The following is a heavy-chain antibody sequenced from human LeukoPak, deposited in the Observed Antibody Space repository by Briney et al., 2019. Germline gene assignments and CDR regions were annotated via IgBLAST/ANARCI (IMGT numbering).Heavy chain of an antibody. V-gene: IGHV4-4*07. CDR1: GGSISNYYY. J-gene: IGHJ3*02. CDR3: ARDYAGAGVGSAFDI. Sequence: SETLSLTCPVSGGSISNYYYWSWIRQPAGKGLEWIGRIYTSGSTNYNPSLKSRVTMSVDTSKNQFSLKLSSVTAADTAVYYCARDYAGAGVGSAFDIWGQGTMVTVSS. D-gene: IGHD1-26*01. CDR2: IYTSGST.